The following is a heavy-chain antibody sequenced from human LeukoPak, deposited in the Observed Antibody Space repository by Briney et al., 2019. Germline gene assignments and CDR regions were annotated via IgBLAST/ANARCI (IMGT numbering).Heavy chain of an antibody. J-gene: IGHJ5*02. CDR2: IKSKIGGATA. CDR3: ATDRAWFDP. V-gene: IGHV3-15*01. D-gene: IGHD3-10*01. Sequence: PGGSLTLSCAAYGITFSTAWMSWFRPAPGKGLEWVGRIKSKIGGATANYAAPVKDRFTISRDDSKNTLYLQMNSLKTEDTAVYYCATDRAWFDPWGQGTLVTVSS. CDR1: GITFSTAW.